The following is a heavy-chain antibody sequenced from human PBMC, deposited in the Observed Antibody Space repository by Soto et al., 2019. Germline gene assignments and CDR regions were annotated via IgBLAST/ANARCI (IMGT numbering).Heavy chain of an antibody. D-gene: IGHD5-18*01. Sequence: PGGSLRLSCAASGFTFSSYAMSWVRQAPGKGLEWVSAISGSGGSTYYADSVRGRFTISRDNSKNTLYLQMNNLRAEDTAVYYCAKVVGSWRGYPDYWGQGTLVTVS. J-gene: IGHJ4*02. V-gene: IGHV3-23*01. CDR2: ISGSGGST. CDR1: GFTFSSYA. CDR3: AKVVGSWRGYPDY.